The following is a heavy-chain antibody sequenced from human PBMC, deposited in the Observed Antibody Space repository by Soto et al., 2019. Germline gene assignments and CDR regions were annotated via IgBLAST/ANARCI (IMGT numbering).Heavy chain of an antibody. CDR1: GGSFSNYI. J-gene: IGHJ4*02. D-gene: IGHD6-19*01. CDR3: ARGLVVQQWLVGFDT. CDR2: TIPMFATA. Sequence: QVHLVQSGAEVKKPGSSVKVSCKASGGSFSNYIFAWVRQAPGQGLEWMGGTIPMFATAQYAQKLQGRVTITADESTSTVYMDLTSLTSDDTAVYYCARGLVVQQWLVGFDTWGQGTLVTVSS. V-gene: IGHV1-69*01.